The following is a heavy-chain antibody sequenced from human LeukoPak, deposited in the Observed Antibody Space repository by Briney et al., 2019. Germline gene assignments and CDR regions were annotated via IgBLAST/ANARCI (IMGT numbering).Heavy chain of an antibody. V-gene: IGHV3-9*01. J-gene: IGHJ4*02. D-gene: IGHD2-2*01. CDR2: ISWNSGSI. CDR1: GFTFDDYA. CDR3: AKGYCSSTSCYLDY. Sequence: PGRSLRLSCAASGFTFDDYAMHWVRQAPGPGLERVSGISWNSGSIGYADSVKGRFTISRDNAKNSLYLQMNSLSAEDTALYYCAKGYCSSTSCYLDYWGQGTLVTVSS.